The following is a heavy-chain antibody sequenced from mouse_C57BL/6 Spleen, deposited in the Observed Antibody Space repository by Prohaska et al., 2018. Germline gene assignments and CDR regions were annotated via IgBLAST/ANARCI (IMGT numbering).Heavy chain of an antibody. CDR1: GYTFTDYN. Sequence: EVQLQQSGPELVKPGASVKIPCKASGYTFTDYNMDWVKQSHGKSLEWIGDINPNNGGTIYNQKFKGKATLTVDKSSSTAYMELRSLTSEDTAVYYCAREGVVAPYYYAMDYWGQGTSVTVSS. CDR3: AREGVVAPYYYAMDY. J-gene: IGHJ4*01. CDR2: INPNNGGT. D-gene: IGHD1-1*01. V-gene: IGHV1-18*01.